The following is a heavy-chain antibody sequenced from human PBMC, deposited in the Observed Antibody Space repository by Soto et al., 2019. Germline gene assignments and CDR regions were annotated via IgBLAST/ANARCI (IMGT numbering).Heavy chain of an antibody. CDR3: ASLSTIFGVDPFDL. J-gene: IGHJ2*01. CDR2: IYYSGST. Sequence: SETLSLTCTVSGGSISSSSYYWGWIRQPPGKGLEWIGSIYYSGSTYYNPSLKSRVTISVDTSKNQFSLKLSSGTAADTAVYYCASLSTIFGVDPFDLWGRGTLVTVSS. D-gene: IGHD3-3*01. V-gene: IGHV4-39*01. CDR1: GGSISSSSYY.